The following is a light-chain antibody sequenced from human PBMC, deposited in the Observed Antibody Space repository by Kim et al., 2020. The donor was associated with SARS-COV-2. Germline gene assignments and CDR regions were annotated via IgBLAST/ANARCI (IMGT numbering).Light chain of an antibody. CDR1: SSNIGADYG. V-gene: IGLV1-40*01. J-gene: IGLJ3*02. CDR2: ANS. CDR3: QSFDNSLRGWV. Sequence: QSVLTQPPSVSGAPGQGVTISCAGSSSNIGADYGVHWYQQLPRTAPKYLIYANSNRPSGVAGRFSGSKSGTSASLAITGLQAEDEADYYCQSFDNSLRGWVFGGGTQLTVL.